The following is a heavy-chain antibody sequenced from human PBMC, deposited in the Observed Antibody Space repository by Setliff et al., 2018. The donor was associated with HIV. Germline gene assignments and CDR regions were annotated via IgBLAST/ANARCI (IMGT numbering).Heavy chain of an antibody. V-gene: IGHV1-69*04. D-gene: IGHD3-3*01. J-gene: IGHJ6*03. Sequence: ASVKVSCKASRSTFTSYGISWVRQAPGQGLDWMGRIIPILGVANYAQRFQGKVTITADKSTSTAYMELTSLRFDDTAMYYCVRGVQSPPHYSYYYMDVWGEGTMVTVSS. CDR1: RSTFTSYG. CDR2: IIPILGVA. CDR3: VRGVQSPPHYSYYYMDV.